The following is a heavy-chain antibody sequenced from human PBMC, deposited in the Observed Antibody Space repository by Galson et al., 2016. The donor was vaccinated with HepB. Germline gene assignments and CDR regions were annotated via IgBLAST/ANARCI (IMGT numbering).Heavy chain of an antibody. CDR3: AKAVTGYSYGYIDY. J-gene: IGHJ4*02. V-gene: IGHV3-43D*03. CDR2: ISWDGGNT. CDR1: GFTFDDYA. D-gene: IGHD5-18*01. Sequence: SLRLSCAASGFTFDDYAMHWVRQAPGKGLEWVSLISWDGGNTYCADSVKGRFTISRDKRKNSLYLQMYSLRAEDTALYYCAKAVTGYSYGYIDYWGQGTLVTVSS.